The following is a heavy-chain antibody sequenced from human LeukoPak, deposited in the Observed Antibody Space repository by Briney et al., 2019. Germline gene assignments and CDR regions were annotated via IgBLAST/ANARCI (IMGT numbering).Heavy chain of an antibody. CDR3: VGGPYGSGISNWFDP. J-gene: IGHJ5*02. CDR2: IYYSGDT. D-gene: IGHD3-10*01. V-gene: IGHV4-59*01. CDR1: DGAIAGYS. Sequence: SETLSLTCTVSDGAIAGYSWSWIRQAPRKGLEWIGYIYYSGDTNYNPSLQSRVTVSVDTSKNQFSLRLTSVSAADTAVYYCVGGPYGSGISNWFDPWGQGTQVIVSS.